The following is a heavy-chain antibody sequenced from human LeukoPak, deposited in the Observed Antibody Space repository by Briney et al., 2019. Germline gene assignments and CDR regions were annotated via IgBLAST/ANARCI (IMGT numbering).Heavy chain of an antibody. J-gene: IGHJ5*02. CDR1: GFTFSGYS. CDR3: ARGWAVVAASDNWFDP. CDR2: ISTSSSYI. Sequence: PGGSLRLSCGASGFTFSGYSMNWVRQAPGKGLEWVSSISTSSSYIYYADSVKGRFTISRDNAKKSLYLQMNSLRAEDTAVYYCARGWAVVAASDNWFDPWGQGTLVTVSS. D-gene: IGHD2-15*01. V-gene: IGHV3-21*01.